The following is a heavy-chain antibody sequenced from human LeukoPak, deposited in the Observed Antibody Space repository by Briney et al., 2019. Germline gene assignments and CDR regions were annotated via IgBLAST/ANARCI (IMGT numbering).Heavy chain of an antibody. D-gene: IGHD2-15*01. CDR1: GDSISDYY. V-gene: IGHV4-59*08. CDR3: ARHPDTLIDALDI. CDR2: IYFTGNA. Sequence: SETLSLTCTVSGDSISDYYWVWIRRPPGKGLEWIGYIYFTGNAYYNPSLKSRVTFSLDTSKNQFSLKLTSVTAADTAVYYCARHPDTLIDALDIWGQGTMVTVSS. J-gene: IGHJ3*02.